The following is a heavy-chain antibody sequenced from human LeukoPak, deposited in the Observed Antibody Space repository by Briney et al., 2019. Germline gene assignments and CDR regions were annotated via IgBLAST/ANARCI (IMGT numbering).Heavy chain of an antibody. Sequence: GRSLRLSCAASGFTFSNYIMHWVRQAPGKGLDWVAVILENGSNQYYADSVKGRFTISRDNSKNTLYLQMNSLRAEDTAVYYCARESTRGGSHDFDYWGQGTLVTVSS. J-gene: IGHJ4*02. D-gene: IGHD1-26*01. V-gene: IGHV3-30*04. CDR3: ARESTRGGSHDFDY. CDR2: ILENGSNQ. CDR1: GFTFSNYI.